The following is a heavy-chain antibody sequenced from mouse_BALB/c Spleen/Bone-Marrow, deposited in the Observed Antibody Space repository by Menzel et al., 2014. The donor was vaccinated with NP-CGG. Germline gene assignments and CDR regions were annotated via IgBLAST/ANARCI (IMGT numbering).Heavy chain of an antibody. Sequence: VQLQQSGAELMKPGASVKISCKSSGYTFSSYWIEWVKQRPGHGLEWIGEILPESGSTNYNEKFRGKATFTADTSSNTTYMQLSSLTSKDSAVYYCARTPRVLYFFDYWGQGTTITVSS. CDR2: ILPESGST. V-gene: IGHV1-9*01. CDR3: ARTPRVLYFFDY. J-gene: IGHJ2*01. CDR1: GYTFSSYW.